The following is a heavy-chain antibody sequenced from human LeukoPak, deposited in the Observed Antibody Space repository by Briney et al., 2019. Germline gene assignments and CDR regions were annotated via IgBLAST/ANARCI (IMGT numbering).Heavy chain of an antibody. CDR1: GFTLSSYW. D-gene: IGHD5-12*01. CDR2: INSDGSST. V-gene: IGHV3-74*01. J-gene: IGHJ4*02. Sequence: GGSLRLSCATSGFTLSSYWMHWVRQAPGKGLVWVSRINSDGSSTTYADSVKGRFTISRDNAKNTLYLQMNSLRAEDTALYYCTRSDSGQIDYWGQGTLVSVSS. CDR3: TRSDSGQIDY.